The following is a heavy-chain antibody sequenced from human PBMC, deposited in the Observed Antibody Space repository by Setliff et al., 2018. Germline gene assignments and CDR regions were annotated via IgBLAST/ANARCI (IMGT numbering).Heavy chain of an antibody. J-gene: IGHJ4*02. Sequence: PSETLSLTCTVSGGSITRGSFYWSWIRQSDGKRLEWIGSIHASGSPNYNPSLKSRVTISLDPSANQFSLNLSSVTAADTAFYYCAKERYFDWFFEDWGQGTLVTVSS. CDR3: AKERYFDWFFED. D-gene: IGHD3-9*01. V-gene: IGHV4-61*02. CDR1: GGSITRGSFY. CDR2: IHASGSP.